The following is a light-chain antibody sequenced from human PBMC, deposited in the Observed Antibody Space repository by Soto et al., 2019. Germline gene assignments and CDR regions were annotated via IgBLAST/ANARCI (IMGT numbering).Light chain of an antibody. J-gene: IGLJ3*02. CDR2: RDT. CDR3: AIWDDSLSGGV. CDR1: SSNIGRNY. V-gene: IGLV1-47*01. Sequence: QSVLTQPPSASGTPGQRVTISCSGSSSNIGRNYVYWYQQFPGTAPRLLIYRDTQRPSGVPDRFSGSKSGTSASLGISGLRSDDEADYYCAIWDDSLSGGVFGGGTKLTVL.